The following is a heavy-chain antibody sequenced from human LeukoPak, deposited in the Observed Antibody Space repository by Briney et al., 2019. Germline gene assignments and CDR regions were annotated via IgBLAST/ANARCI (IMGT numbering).Heavy chain of an antibody. CDR3: ARGGGPLQQGDY. CDR2: ISGSGSGGGT. V-gene: IGHV3-23*01. Sequence: GGSLRLSCAASGFTFSSSAMSWVRQAPGKGLEWVSSISGSGSGGGTYYADSVKGRFTISRDNSKNTLYLQVNSLRAEDTAVYYCARGGGPLQQGDYWGQGTLVTVSS. CDR1: GFTFSSSA. J-gene: IGHJ4*02. D-gene: IGHD3-16*01.